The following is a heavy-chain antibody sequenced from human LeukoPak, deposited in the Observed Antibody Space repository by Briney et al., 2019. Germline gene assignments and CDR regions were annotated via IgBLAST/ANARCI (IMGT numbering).Heavy chain of an antibody. Sequence: PSETLSLTCTVSGGSISSSSAYWGWIRQPPGKGLEWIGSIYYNKNTYYNPSLKSRVIISADTSKNQFSLTLGSVSATDTAVYYCVSPRGFSYGYFDYWGQGTLVTVSS. D-gene: IGHD5-18*01. CDR1: GGSISSSSAY. CDR3: VSPRGFSYGYFDY. V-gene: IGHV4-39*01. CDR2: IYYNKNT. J-gene: IGHJ4*02.